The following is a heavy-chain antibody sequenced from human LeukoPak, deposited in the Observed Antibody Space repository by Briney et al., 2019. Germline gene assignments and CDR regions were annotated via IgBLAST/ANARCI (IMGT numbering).Heavy chain of an antibody. CDR3: ARRDGDYRFDY. Sequence: SATLSLPCTVSGGSISSYYWSWIRQPPGKGLEWIGYIYYSGSTNYNPSLKSRVTISVDTSKNQFSLKLSSVTAADTAVYYCARRDGDYRFDYWGQGTLVTVSS. CDR2: IYYSGST. J-gene: IGHJ4*02. CDR1: GGSISSYY. D-gene: IGHD4-17*01. V-gene: IGHV4-59*08.